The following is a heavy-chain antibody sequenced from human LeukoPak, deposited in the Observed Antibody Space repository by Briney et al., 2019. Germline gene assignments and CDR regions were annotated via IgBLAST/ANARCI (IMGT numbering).Heavy chain of an antibody. CDR2: ISTIGERT. CDR3: VKDLSGTYSFDF. CDR1: GFTFSSHT. D-gene: IGHD1-26*01. V-gene: IGHV3-64D*06. J-gene: IGHJ4*02. Sequence: GRSLRLSCSASGFTFSSHTMHWVRQAPGKGLDYVASISTIGERTFYADSVKGRFTISRDNSKVTLYLQMSSLRDEDTAVYHCVKDLSGTYSFDFWGQGTLVTVSS.